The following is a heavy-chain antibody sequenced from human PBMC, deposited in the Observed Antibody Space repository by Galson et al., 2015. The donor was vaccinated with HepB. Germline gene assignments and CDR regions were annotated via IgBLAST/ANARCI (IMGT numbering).Heavy chain of an antibody. Sequence: SLRLSCAASGFTFSSYAMSWVRQAPGKGLEWVSAISGSGGSTYYADSVKGRFTISRDNSKNTLYLQMNGLRAEDRAVYYCAKGVVVVIGATKFDYWGQGTLVTVSS. V-gene: IGHV3-23*01. D-gene: IGHD2-15*01. CDR2: ISGSGGST. CDR3: AKGVVVVIGATKFDY. CDR1: GFTFSSYA. J-gene: IGHJ4*02.